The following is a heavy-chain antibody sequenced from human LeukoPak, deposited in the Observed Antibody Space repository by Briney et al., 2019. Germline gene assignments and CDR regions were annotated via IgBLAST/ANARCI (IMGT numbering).Heavy chain of an antibody. CDR1: GYTFTSYY. Sequence: ASVKVSCKASGYTFTSYYMHWVRQAPGQGLEWMGIINPSGGSTSYARKFQGRVTMTRDMSTSTVYMELSSLRSEDTAVYYCARERPISGFDYWGQGTLVTVSS. CDR2: INPSGGST. J-gene: IGHJ4*02. D-gene: IGHD2-2*02. CDR3: ARERPISGFDY. V-gene: IGHV1-46*01.